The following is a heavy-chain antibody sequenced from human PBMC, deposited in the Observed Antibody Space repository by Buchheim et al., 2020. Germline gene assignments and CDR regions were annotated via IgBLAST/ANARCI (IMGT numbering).Heavy chain of an antibody. D-gene: IGHD6-19*01. V-gene: IGHV3-30*04. Sequence: QVQLVESGGGVVQPGRSLRLSCAASGFTFSSXSMHWVRQAPGKGLEWVAVIVYDGRNKYYSDSVKGRFXISRDNSKTKPHLQMNSLRAEDTAVYYCARDRESIAVAGIFDYWGQGTL. CDR1: GFTFSSXS. J-gene: IGHJ4*02. CDR2: IVYDGRNK. CDR3: ARDRESIAVAGIFDY.